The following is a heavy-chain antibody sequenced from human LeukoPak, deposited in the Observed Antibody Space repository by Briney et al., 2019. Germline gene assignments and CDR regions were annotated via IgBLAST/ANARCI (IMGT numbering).Heavy chain of an antibody. V-gene: IGHV4-38-2*02. D-gene: IGHD2-21*01. J-gene: IGHJ4*02. CDR2: IYHSGST. CDR3: ARDYSGLDY. CDR1: GYSISSGYY. Sequence: SETLSLTCTVSGYSISSGYYGGWIRQPPGKGLEWIGSIYHSGSTYYNPSLKSRVTISVDTSKNQFSLKLSSVTAADTAVYYCARDYSGLDYWGQGTLVTVSS.